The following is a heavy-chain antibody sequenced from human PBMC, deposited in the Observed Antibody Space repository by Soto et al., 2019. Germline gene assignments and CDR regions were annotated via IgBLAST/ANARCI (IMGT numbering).Heavy chain of an antibody. J-gene: IGHJ1*01. CDR3: TSRAHDF. V-gene: IGHV4-59*01. CDR2: IYHSWST. Sequence: SEALSLTWTVSGGSITSYYWSLIRQPPGKGLECIGYIYHSWSTNSNPSLRSRVTISLDTSKSQFSLRLSSVTVADTAVYYCTSRAHDFWGPGTSVSVSS. D-gene: IGHD3-3*01. CDR1: GGSITSYY.